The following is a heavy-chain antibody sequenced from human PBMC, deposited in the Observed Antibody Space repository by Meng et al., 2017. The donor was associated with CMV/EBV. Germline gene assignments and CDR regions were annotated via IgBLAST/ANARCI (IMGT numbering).Heavy chain of an antibody. J-gene: IGHJ4*02. Sequence: SETLSLTCTVSGGSISSYYWSWIRQPPGKGLEWIGYIYYSGSTNYNPSLKSRVTISVDTSKNQFSLKLSSVTAADTAVYYCARDFSFCSSTSCYPTEFDYWGQGTLVT. CDR3: ARDFSFCSSTSCYPTEFDY. D-gene: IGHD2-2*01. CDR1: GGSISSYY. V-gene: IGHV4-59*01. CDR2: IYYSGST.